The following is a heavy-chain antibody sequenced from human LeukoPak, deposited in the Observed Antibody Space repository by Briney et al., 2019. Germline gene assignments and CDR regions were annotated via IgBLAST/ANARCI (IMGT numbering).Heavy chain of an antibody. D-gene: IGHD6-19*01. CDR3: ASGHSGLLW. V-gene: IGHV3-74*03. CDR2: IKADGSSM. Sequence: AGGSLRLSCAASGFTFSSSWMHWVRQAPGKGLVWVSRIKADGSSMTYADSAKGRFTISRDNAKNTLYLQMNSLRAKDTAVYYCASGHSGLLWWGQGTLVTVSS. CDR1: GFTFSSSW. J-gene: IGHJ4*02.